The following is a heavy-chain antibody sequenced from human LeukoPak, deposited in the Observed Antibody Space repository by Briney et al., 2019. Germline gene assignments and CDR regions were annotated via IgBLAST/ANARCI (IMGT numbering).Heavy chain of an antibody. CDR2: INPNSGGT. CDR1: GYTFTGYY. D-gene: IGHD3-10*01. CDR3: ARDGSYYGSGSYYKADY. V-gene: IGHV1-2*02. Sequence: ASVKVSCKASGYTFTGYYMHWVRQAPGQGLEWMGWINPNSGGTNYAQKFQGRVTMTRDTSISTAYMELSRLRSDDTAVYYCARDGSYYGSGSYYKADYWGQGTLVTASS. J-gene: IGHJ4*02.